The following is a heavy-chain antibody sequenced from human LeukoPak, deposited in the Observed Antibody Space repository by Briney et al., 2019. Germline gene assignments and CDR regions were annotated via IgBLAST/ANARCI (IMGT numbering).Heavy chain of an antibody. V-gene: IGHV2-5*02. CDR2: IYWDDDK. Sequence: SGPTLVKPTQTLTLTCTFSGFSLRTSGVGVGWIRQPPGKALEWLSLIYWDDDKRYSPSLKSRLTITKDTSKNQVVLTMTNMDPVDTATYYCALLYYYGSGTSPEYFQHWGQGTLVTVSS. CDR3: ALLYYYGSGTSPEYFQH. CDR1: GFSLRTSGVG. D-gene: IGHD3-10*01. J-gene: IGHJ1*01.